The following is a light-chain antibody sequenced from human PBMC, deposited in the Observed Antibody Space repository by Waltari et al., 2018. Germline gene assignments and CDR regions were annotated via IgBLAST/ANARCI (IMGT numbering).Light chain of an antibody. CDR1: QSLLRNNGQTF. CDR2: LGS. CDR3: MQALQTPYT. Sequence: DIVMTQSPLSLPVSLGEPASISCRSSQSLLRNNGQTFFDWYLQKPGQSPQLLIYLGSNRASGVPDRFSGSGSGTDFTLIISRVEAEDVGVYYCMQALQTPYTFGQGTKLEIK. V-gene: IGKV2-28*01. J-gene: IGKJ2*01.